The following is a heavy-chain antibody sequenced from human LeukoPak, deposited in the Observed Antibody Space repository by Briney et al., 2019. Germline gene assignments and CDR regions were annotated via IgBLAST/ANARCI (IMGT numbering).Heavy chain of an antibody. J-gene: IGHJ3*02. CDR3: ARRPGIFDI. V-gene: IGHV4-31*03. D-gene: IGHD6-13*01. Sequence: SETLFLTCSVSGGSISSGGYYWSWIRQHPGKGLEWIGYIYYNGSTFYNPSLKSRVTISLDTSKNQFSLKLRSVTAADTAVFYCARRPGIFDIWGQGTMVTVSS. CDR2: IYYNGST. CDR1: GGSISSGGYY.